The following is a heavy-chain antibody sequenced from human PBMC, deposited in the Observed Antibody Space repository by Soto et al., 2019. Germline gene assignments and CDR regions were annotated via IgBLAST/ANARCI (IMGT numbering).Heavy chain of an antibody. V-gene: IGHV4-38-2*01. CDR1: GYSISSGYY. D-gene: IGHD1-26*01. CDR2: IYHSGST. CDR3: ARGRDSGSYFY. Sequence: PSETLSLTCAVSGYSISSGYYWGWIRQPPGKGLEWIGSIYHSGSTYYNPSLKSRVTISVDTSKNQFSLKLSSVTAADTAVYYCARGRDSGSYFYWGQGTLVTVSS. J-gene: IGHJ4*02.